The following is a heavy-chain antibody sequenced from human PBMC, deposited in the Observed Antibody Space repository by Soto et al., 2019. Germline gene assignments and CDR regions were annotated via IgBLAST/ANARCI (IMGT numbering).Heavy chain of an antibody. V-gene: IGHV4-30-4*01. Sequence: PSETLSLTCTVSGGSISSGDYYWSWIRQPPGKGLEWIGYIYDSGSTYYNPSLKSRVTISVDASKNQFSLKLSAVTAADTAVYYCARGDYYEIFDYWGQGTLVTDS. J-gene: IGHJ4*02. D-gene: IGHD3-22*01. CDR3: ARGDYYEIFDY. CDR2: IYDSGST. CDR1: GGSISSGDYY.